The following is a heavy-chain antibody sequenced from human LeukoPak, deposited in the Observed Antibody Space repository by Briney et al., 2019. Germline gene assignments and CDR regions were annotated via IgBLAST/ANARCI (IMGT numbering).Heavy chain of an antibody. CDR2: ISSSGGST. Sequence: PGGSLRVSCAASGFTFSSFAMSWVRQAPGKGLEWVSPISSSGGSTYYADSVKGRFTISRDNSKNTLYLQMNSLRAEDTAVYYCARGRRGSSSLDYWGQGTLVTVSS. CDR1: GFTFSSFA. CDR3: ARGRRGSSSLDY. J-gene: IGHJ4*02. D-gene: IGHD6-6*01. V-gene: IGHV3-23*01.